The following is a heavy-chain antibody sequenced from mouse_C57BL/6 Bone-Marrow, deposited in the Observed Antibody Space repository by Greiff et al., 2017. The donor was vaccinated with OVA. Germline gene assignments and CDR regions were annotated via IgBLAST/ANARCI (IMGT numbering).Heavy chain of an antibody. D-gene: IGHD2-2*01. CDR2: ISNGGGST. Sequence: DVHLVESGGGLVQPGGSLKLSCAASGFTFSDYYMYWVRQTPEKRLEWVAYISNGGGSTYYPDTVKGRFTISRDNAKNTLYLQMSRLKSEDTAMYYCARLRWLPLYAMDYWGQGTSVTVSS. V-gene: IGHV5-12*01. CDR1: GFTFSDYY. CDR3: ARLRWLPLYAMDY. J-gene: IGHJ4*01.